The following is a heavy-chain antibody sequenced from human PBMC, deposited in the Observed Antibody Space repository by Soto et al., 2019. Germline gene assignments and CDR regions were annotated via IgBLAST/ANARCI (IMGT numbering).Heavy chain of an antibody. CDR1: GFTFSSYA. CDR2: ISYDGSNK. CDR3: ARASGWRYYFDY. Sequence: QVQLVESGGGVVQPGRSLRLSCAASGFTFSSYAKHWVRQAPGKGLEWVAVISYDGSNKYYADSVKGRFTISRDNSKNTLYLQMNSLRAEDTAVYYCARASGWRYYFDYWGQGTLVTVSS. J-gene: IGHJ4*02. D-gene: IGHD6-19*01. V-gene: IGHV3-30-3*01.